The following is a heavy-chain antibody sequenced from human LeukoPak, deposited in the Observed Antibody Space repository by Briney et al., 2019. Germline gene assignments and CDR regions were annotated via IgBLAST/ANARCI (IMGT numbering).Heavy chain of an antibody. D-gene: IGHD1-26*01. Sequence: GGSLRLSCAASGFTFSRYWMTWVRQAPGKGLEWVSAISGSGGSTYYADSVKGRFTISRDNSKNTLYLQMNSLRAEDTAVYYCAKDPALTTGIVGATNFDYWGQGTLVTVSS. CDR2: ISGSGGST. V-gene: IGHV3-23*01. J-gene: IGHJ4*02. CDR1: GFTFSRYW. CDR3: AKDPALTTGIVGATNFDY.